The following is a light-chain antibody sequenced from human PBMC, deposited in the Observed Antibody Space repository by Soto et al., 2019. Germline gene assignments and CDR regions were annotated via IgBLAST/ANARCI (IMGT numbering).Light chain of an antibody. J-gene: IGLJ3*02. CDR3: SSYTSSRTWV. Sequence: QSALTQPASVSGSRGQSITISCTGTSSDVGGYNYVSWYQQHPGKAPKLMIYEVTYRPSGVSNRFSGSRSGNTASLTISGLQAEDEADYYCSSYTSSRTWVFGGGTKLTVL. CDR2: EVT. V-gene: IGLV2-14*01. CDR1: SSDVGGYNY.